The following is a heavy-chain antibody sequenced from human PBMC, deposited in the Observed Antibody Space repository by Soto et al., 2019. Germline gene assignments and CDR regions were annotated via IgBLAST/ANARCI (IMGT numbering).Heavy chain of an antibody. Sequence: GGSLRLSCAASGFTFSSYGMHWVRQAPGKGLEWVAVIWYDGSNKYYADSVKGRFTISRDNSKNTLYLQMNSLRAEDTAVYYCARDSYYDILTGYFTYYYYYGMDVWGQGTTVTVSS. CDR2: IWYDGSNK. CDR1: GFTFSSYG. J-gene: IGHJ6*02. CDR3: ARDSYYDILTGYFTYYYYYGMDV. D-gene: IGHD3-9*01. V-gene: IGHV3-33*01.